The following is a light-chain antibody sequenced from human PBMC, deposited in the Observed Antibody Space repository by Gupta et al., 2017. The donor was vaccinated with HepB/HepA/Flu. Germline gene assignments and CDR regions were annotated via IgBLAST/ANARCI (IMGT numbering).Light chain of an antibody. CDR3: GTWDSNLSGVV. CDR1: GSNIGKNY. CDR2: ENN. J-gene: IGLJ2*01. Sequence: QSVLTQPPSVSAAPGPKVTISCSGSGSNIGKNYVSWYQQFPGAAPKLLIYENNKRPSGIPDRFSGSKSGSSATLVITGLLTGDEADYYCGTWDSNLSGVVFGGGTQLAVL. V-gene: IGLV1-51*02.